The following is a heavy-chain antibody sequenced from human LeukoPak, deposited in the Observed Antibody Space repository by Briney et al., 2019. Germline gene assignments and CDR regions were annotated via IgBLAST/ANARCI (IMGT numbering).Heavy chain of an antibody. Sequence: GGSLRLSCAASGFTFSSYAMSWVRQAPGKGLEWVSAISGSSGSTYYADSVKGRFTISRDNSKNTLYLQMNSLRAEDTAVYYCATETYYYDTRDFDYWGQGTLVTVSS. CDR1: GFTFSSYA. V-gene: IGHV3-23*01. D-gene: IGHD3-22*01. CDR3: ATETYYYDTRDFDY. J-gene: IGHJ4*02. CDR2: ISGSSGST.